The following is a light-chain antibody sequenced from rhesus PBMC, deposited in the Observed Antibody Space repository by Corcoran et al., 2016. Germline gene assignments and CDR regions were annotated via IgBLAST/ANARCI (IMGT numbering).Light chain of an antibody. Sequence: QSAPTQPPSVSGSPGQAVTFSCSGTSSDIGAYNHVSWYQQHPGKAPKLMLYGVSNRPSGVSDRFSGSKSGNTASLTISGLQAEDEADYYCCSRTTTGTYIFGAGTRLTVL. V-gene: IGLV2S7*01. CDR1: SSDIGAYNH. CDR3: CSRTTTGTYI. J-gene: IGLJ1*01. CDR2: GVS.